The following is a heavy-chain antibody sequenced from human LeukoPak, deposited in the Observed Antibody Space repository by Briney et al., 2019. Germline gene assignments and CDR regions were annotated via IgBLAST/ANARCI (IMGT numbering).Heavy chain of an antibody. CDR3: ARANFLYCSSSTCLFDY. CDR1: GYTFTDYD. Sequence: ASVKVSCKASGYTFTDYDMHWVRQAPGQGFEWMGWINPNDGDTNYTQTLQARVTMTRDTSISTAHMEGSRLRSDDTAVYYCARANFLYCSSSTCLFDYWGQGTLVTVSS. D-gene: IGHD2-2*01. J-gene: IGHJ4*02. CDR2: INPNDGDT. V-gene: IGHV1-2*02.